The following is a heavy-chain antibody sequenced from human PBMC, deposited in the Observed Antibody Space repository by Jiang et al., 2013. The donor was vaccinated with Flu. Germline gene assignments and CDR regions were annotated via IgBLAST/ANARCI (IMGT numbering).Heavy chain of an antibody. Sequence: VQLVESGGGLVKPGGSLRLSCAASGFTFSNYTMNWVRQAPGKGLEWVSSISSSSTYIYYADSLKGRFTISRDNAKNSLYLQMNSLRAEDTAVYYCARDLKVATITQPTYYYYYGMDVWGQGTTVTVSS. D-gene: IGHD5-12*01. J-gene: IGHJ6*02. CDR1: GFTFSNYT. CDR3: ARDLKVATITQPTYYYYYGMDV. CDR2: ISSSSTYI. V-gene: IGHV3-21*01.